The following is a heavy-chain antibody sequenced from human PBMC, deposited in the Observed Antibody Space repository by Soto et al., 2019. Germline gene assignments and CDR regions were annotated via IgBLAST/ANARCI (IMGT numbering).Heavy chain of an antibody. CDR3: SRERGPRSGYYAYWFDP. CDR2: IIPIFGTA. CDR1: GGTFSSYA. D-gene: IGHD3-22*01. J-gene: IGHJ5*02. Sequence: QVQLVQSGAEVKKPGSSVKVSCKASGGTFSSYAITWVRQAPGQGLEWMGGIIPIFGTANYAQKFPGRVTITADVSTSKAYMELSRLRTEDTAVYYCSRERGPRSGYYAYWFDPWGQGTLVTVSS. V-gene: IGHV1-69*12.